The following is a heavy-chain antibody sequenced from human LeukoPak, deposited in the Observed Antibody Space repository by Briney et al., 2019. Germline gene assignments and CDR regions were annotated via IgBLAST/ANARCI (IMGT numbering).Heavy chain of an antibody. V-gene: IGHV1-18*01. Sequence: ASVKVSCKASGYTFTSYGISWVRQAPGQGLEWMGWISAYNGNTNYAQKLQGRVTMTTDTSTSTAYMELRSLRSDDTAVYYCARDYRYYDSSGYYSNWFDPWGQGTLVTASS. CDR1: GYTFTSYG. J-gene: IGHJ5*02. D-gene: IGHD3-22*01. CDR3: ARDYRYYDSSGYYSNWFDP. CDR2: ISAYNGNT.